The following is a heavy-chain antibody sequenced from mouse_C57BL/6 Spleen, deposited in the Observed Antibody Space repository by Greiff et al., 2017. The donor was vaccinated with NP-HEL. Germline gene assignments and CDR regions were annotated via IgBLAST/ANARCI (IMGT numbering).Heavy chain of an antibody. Sequence: DVHLVESGGGLVKPGGSLKLSCAASGFTFSDYGMHWVRQAPEKGLEWVAYISSGSSTIYYADTVKGRFTISRDNAKNTLFLQMTSLRSEDTAMYYCARNSNYPDWYFDVWGTGTTVTVSS. CDR3: ARNSNYPDWYFDV. V-gene: IGHV5-17*01. D-gene: IGHD2-5*01. J-gene: IGHJ1*03. CDR1: GFTFSDYG. CDR2: ISSGSSTI.